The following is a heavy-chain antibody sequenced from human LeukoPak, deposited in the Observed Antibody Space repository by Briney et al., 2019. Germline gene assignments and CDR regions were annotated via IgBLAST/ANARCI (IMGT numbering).Heavy chain of an antibody. CDR3: AKLGGYSSSWYYFDY. CDR2: MSYDGSNK. V-gene: IGHV3-30*18. D-gene: IGHD6-13*01. CDR1: GFTFSSYG. Sequence: GGSLRLSCAASGFTFSSYGMHWVRQAPGKGLEWVAVMSYDGSNKYYADSVKGRFTISRDNSKNTLYLQMNSLRAEDTAVYYCAKLGGYSSSWYYFDYWGQGTLVTVSS. J-gene: IGHJ4*02.